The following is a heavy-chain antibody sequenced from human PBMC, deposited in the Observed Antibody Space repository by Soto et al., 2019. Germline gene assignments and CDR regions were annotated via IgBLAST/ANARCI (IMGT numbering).Heavy chain of an antibody. CDR3: ARHSSTVIQKTFFDY. D-gene: IGHD4-17*01. J-gene: IGHJ4*02. Sequence: QVQLQESGPGLLKPSETLSLTCTVSGGSINSYYWSWIRQPPGKGLEWVAYIYYTGRTNNNPSLKIRVSISLDTSKNQFSLNLSSVTAADTAVYYCARHSSTVIQKTFFDYWGQGTLVTVSS. CDR1: GGSINSYY. V-gene: IGHV4-59*08. CDR2: IYYTGRT.